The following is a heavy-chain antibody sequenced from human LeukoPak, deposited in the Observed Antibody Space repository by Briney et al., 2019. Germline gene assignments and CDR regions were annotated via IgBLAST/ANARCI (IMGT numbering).Heavy chain of an antibody. V-gene: IGHV4-59*01. J-gene: IGHJ5*02. D-gene: IGHD4-17*01. CDR3: ARSYGGYSNWFDP. Sequence: SETLSFTCTVSGGSISGCYWSWIRQPPGKGLEWIGYIYYSGNTNYNPSLKSRVTISVDTSKNQFSLNLSSVTAADAAVYYCARSYGGYSNWFDPWGQGTLVTVSS. CDR2: IYYSGNT. CDR1: GGSISGCY.